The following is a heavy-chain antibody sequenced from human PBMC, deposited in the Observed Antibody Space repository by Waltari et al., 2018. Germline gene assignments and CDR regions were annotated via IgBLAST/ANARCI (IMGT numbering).Heavy chain of an antibody. J-gene: IGHJ4*02. CDR3: ASPVHYGSGSYQN. V-gene: IGHV1-69*05. CDR2: IIPIFGTA. D-gene: IGHD3-10*01. CDR1: GGTFSSYA. Sequence: QVQLVQSGAEVKKPGSSVKVSCKASGGTFSSYAISWVRQAPGQGLEWMGGIIPIFGTANYAQKCQGRVTITTDESTSTAYMELSSLRSEDTAVYDCASPVHYGSGSYQNWGQGTLVTVSS.